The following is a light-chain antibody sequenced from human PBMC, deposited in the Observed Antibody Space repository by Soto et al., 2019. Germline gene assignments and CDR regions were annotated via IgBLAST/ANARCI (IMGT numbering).Light chain of an antibody. CDR2: DTS. CDR3: QQRNYWYT. J-gene: IGKJ2*01. CDR1: QSVRSY. V-gene: IGKV3-11*01. Sequence: EIVLTQSPATLSLSPGERATLSCRASQSVRSYLAWYQQKPGQAPRLLIYDTSNRATGIPARFSGSGSGTDFTLTISSLEPEYFAVYYCQQRNYWYTFGHGTKLEI.